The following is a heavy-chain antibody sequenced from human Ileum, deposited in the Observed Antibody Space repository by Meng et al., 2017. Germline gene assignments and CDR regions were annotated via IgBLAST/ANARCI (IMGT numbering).Heavy chain of an antibody. CDR2: TNYRSKWYN. V-gene: IGHV6-1*01. J-gene: IGHJ4*02. D-gene: IGHD1-26*01. CDR1: GDRVSSNSAA. CDR3: AKDGTSGSYLGLYY. Sequence: QVHLQPSGPGLVKPSQTPSLTCAISGDRVSSNSAAWNWIRQSPSRGLEWLGRTNYRSKWYNDYAVSVKSRITINPDTSKNQFSLQLNSVTPEDTAVYYCAKDGTSGSYLGLYYWGQGTLVTVSS.